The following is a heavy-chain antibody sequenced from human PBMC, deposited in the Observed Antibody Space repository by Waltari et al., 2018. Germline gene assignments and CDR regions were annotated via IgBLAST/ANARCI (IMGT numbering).Heavy chain of an antibody. Sequence: EVQRVESGGGWVQPGGSLRLSCAASGFTVSSYEWHWVRHAPGKGLEWVLYISNSGSTIYYADSLKGRVTISRDNAKNSLYLQMNSRRAEDTAVYYCARDSGTARGYYGMDVWGQGTTVTVSS. CDR3: ARDSGTARGYYGMDV. CDR1: GFTVSSYE. CDR2: ISNSGSTI. J-gene: IGHJ6*02. D-gene: IGHD1-26*01. V-gene: IGHV3-48*03.